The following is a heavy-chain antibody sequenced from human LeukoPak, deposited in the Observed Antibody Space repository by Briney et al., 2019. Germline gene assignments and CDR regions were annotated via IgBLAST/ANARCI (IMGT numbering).Heavy chain of an antibody. CDR2: IYYSGST. D-gene: IGHD2-15*01. CDR3: ARLGYCSGGSCYYYYYMDV. J-gene: IGHJ6*03. CDR1: GGSISSSSYY. Sequence: SETLSLTCTVSGGSISSSSYYWGWIRQPPGKGLEWIGSIYYSGSTYYNPSLKSRVTISVDTSKNQFSLKLSPVTAADTAAYYCARLGYCSGGSCYYYYYMDVWGKGTTVTVSS. V-gene: IGHV4-39*07.